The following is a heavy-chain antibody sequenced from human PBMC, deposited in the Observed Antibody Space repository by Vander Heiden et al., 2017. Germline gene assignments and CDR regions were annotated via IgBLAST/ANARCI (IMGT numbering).Heavy chain of an antibody. CDR2: FDPEDGET. CDR3: ATDRSYCSGGSCYFSNNLFDP. J-gene: IGHJ5*02. D-gene: IGHD2-15*01. Sequence: SCKVSGYTLTELSMHWVRQAPGKGLEWMGGFDPEDGETIYAQKFQGRVTMTEDTSTDTAYMELSSLRSEDTAVYYCATDRSYCSGGSCYFSNNLFDPWGQGTLVTVYS. V-gene: IGHV1-24*01. CDR1: GYTLTELS.